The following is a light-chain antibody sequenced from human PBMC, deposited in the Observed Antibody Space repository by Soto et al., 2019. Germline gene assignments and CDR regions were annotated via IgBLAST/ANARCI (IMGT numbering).Light chain of an antibody. CDR2: DAS. Sequence: EIVLTQSPGTLSLSPGERATLSCRASQSVSGTYLAWYQQKPGQAPRLLIYDASTRATGIPDRFSGSGSGTDFTLTISRLEPEDFAVYYCQQYGSSPRFTFGPGTTVDIK. V-gene: IGKV3-20*01. CDR3: QQYGSSPRFT. J-gene: IGKJ3*01. CDR1: QSVSGTY.